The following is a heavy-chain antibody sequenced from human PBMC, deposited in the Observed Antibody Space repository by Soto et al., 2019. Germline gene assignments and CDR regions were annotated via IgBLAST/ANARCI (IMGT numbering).Heavy chain of an antibody. Sequence: QLQLQESGPGLVKPSETLSLTCTVSGGSISTSSYYWGWIRQPPGKGLEWIGSFYFTGNTYYNPSTESRATISVDRSKNQFSLKMSSVTAADTAVYYCASRPVSSNFWSGSNYYYYMEVWGKGTPVTVSS. CDR1: GGSISTSSYY. CDR2: FYFTGNT. D-gene: IGHD3-3*01. V-gene: IGHV4-39*01. CDR3: ASRPVSSNFWSGSNYYYYMEV. J-gene: IGHJ6*03.